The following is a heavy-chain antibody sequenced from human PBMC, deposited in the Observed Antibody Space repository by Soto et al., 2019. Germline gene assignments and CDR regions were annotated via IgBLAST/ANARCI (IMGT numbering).Heavy chain of an antibody. CDR1: GFTFSSYC. J-gene: IGHJ6*01. D-gene: IGHD3-10*01. CDR3: AKGGRSWGSGSYYGDCYGMDF. Sequence: HPGGSLRLSCAASGFTFSSYCMHLVRQGPGKGLEWVSVISYDGSNEYYADSVKGRFTISRDNSKKTLYLQMNSLRAEDTAVYYCAKGGRSWGSGSYYGDCYGMDFRGPGTTVAVSS. V-gene: IGHV3-30*18. CDR2: ISYDGSNE.